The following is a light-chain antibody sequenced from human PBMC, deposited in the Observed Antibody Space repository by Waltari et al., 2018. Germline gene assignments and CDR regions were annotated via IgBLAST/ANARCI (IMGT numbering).Light chain of an antibody. V-gene: IGKV3-11*01. J-gene: IGKJ1*01. CDR1: QSVNSK. CDR2: DAS. Sequence: EIFLPQSPATLSLSPGERPTLPCRASQSVNSKLAWYQHKPGQAPRLLIYDASIRVTGISARFSGSGSGTDFTLTISSLEPEDFAVYYCQQRSKWPWSFGQGTKVEIK. CDR3: QQRSKWPWS.